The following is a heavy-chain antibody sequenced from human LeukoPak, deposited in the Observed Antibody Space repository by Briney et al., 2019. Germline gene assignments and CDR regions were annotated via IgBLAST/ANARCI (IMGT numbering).Heavy chain of an antibody. D-gene: IGHD3-9*01. V-gene: IGHV4-34*01. Sequence: SETLSLTCAVYGGSSTGYYWTWIRQPPGKGLEWIEEINHSGSTNYKSSLKSRVTISVDTSKNQFALKLSSVTAADTAVYYCARGPPIEPDILAGYYYFDYWGQGTLVTVSS. CDR3: ARGPPIEPDILAGYYYFDY. CDR2: INHSGST. J-gene: IGHJ4*02. CDR1: GGSSTGYY.